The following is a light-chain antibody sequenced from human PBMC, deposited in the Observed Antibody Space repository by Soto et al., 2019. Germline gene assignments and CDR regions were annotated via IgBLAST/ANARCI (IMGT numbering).Light chain of an antibody. CDR1: QSVGSW. CDR2: DAS. CDR3: QQRGT. V-gene: IGKV3-11*01. Sequence: TQSPSTLSASVGDRVTITCRASQSVGSWLAWYQQKPGQAPRLLIYDASSRATGIPARFSGSGSGTDFTLTISSLEPEDFAVYYCQQRGTFGPGTKVDIK. J-gene: IGKJ3*01.